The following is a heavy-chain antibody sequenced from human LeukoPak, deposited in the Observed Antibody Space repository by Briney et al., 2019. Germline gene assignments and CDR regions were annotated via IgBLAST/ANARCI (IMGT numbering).Heavy chain of an antibody. CDR2: INSDGSST. CDR1: GFTFSSYW. J-gene: IGHJ6*02. Sequence: GGSLRLSCAASGFTFSSYWMHWVRQAPGKGLVRVSRINSDGSSTSYADSVKGRFTISRDNAKNTLYLQMNSLRAEDTAVYYCARVIYGSGSYSYYYYYYGMDVWGQGTTVTVSS. CDR3: ARVIYGSGSYSYYYYYYGMDV. D-gene: IGHD3-10*01. V-gene: IGHV3-74*01.